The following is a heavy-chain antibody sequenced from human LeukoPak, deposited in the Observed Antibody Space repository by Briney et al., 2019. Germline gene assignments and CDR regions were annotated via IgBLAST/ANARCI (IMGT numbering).Heavy chain of an antibody. D-gene: IGHD6-13*01. CDR1: GFTFSSYW. V-gene: IGHV3-7*01. J-gene: IGHJ4*02. CDR3: ARDLEYSWLPAAGLNY. CDR2: IKQDGSEK. Sequence: GGSLRLSCAVSGFTFSSYWMSWVRQAPGKGLEWVANIKQDGSEKYYVDSVKGRFTISRDNAKNSLYLQMNSLRAEDTAVYYCARDLEYSWLPAAGLNYWGQGTLVTVSS.